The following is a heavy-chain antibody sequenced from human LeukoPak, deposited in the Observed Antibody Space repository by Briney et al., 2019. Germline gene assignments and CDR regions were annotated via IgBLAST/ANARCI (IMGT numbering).Heavy chain of an antibody. Sequence: ASVKVSCKASGGTFSSYAISWVRQAPGQGLEWMGWISAYNGNTNYAQKLQGRVTMTTDTSTSTAYMELRSLRSDDTAVYYCARDSGSLYYYDSSGYQCFDYWGQGTLVTVSS. CDR3: ARDSGSLYYYDSSGYQCFDY. J-gene: IGHJ4*02. CDR1: GGTFSSYA. V-gene: IGHV1-18*01. CDR2: ISAYNGNT. D-gene: IGHD3-22*01.